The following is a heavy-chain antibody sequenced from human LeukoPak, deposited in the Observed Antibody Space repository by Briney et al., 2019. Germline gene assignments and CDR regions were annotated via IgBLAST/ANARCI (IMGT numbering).Heavy chain of an antibody. V-gene: IGHV3-43*02. CDR1: RFILDNSV. Sequence: GESLRLSCTASRFILDNSVTHWVHQAPGKGLEWVSHIIGDSGTTYYADSVKGRFTISRDNSKTSLYLQMNGLTTEDTAFYYCAKEKYFGSDCYVLESWGQGTLVTVSS. D-gene: IGHD2-21*02. CDR2: IIGDSGTT. J-gene: IGHJ4*02. CDR3: AKEKYFGSDCYVLES.